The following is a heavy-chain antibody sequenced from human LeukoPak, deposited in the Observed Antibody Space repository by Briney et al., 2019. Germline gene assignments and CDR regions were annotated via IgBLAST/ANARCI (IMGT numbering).Heavy chain of an antibody. D-gene: IGHD2-21*01. CDR3: ARALIIRLRLVYYYYMDV. V-gene: IGHV6-1*01. Sequence: SQTLSLTCAISGDSVSSNSAAWNWIRQSPSRGLEWLGRTYYRSKWYNDYAVSVKSRITINPDTSKNQFSLQLNSVTPEDTAVYYCARALIIRLRLVYYYYMDVWGKGTTVTVSS. CDR2: TYYRSKWYN. J-gene: IGHJ6*03. CDR1: GDSVSSNSAA.